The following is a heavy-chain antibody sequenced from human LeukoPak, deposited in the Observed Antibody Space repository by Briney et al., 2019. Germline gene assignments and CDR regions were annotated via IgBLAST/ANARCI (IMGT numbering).Heavy chain of an antibody. Sequence: GGSLRLSCAASGLTLRNYAMSWVRQAPGKGLEWVSGISANGGSTYYAVSVKGRFTISRDNSKNTAYLQVNSLRAEDTAVYYCARDGSGISHWYFDLWGRGTLVTVSS. J-gene: IGHJ2*01. V-gene: IGHV3-23*01. CDR1: GLTLRNYA. CDR3: ARDGSGISHWYFDL. CDR2: ISANGGST. D-gene: IGHD3-3*02.